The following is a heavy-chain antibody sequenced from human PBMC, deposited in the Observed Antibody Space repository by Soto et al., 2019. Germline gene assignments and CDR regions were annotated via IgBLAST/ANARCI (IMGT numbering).Heavy chain of an antibody. CDR2: VSGYNDKT. J-gene: IGHJ4*02. V-gene: IGHV1-18*04. CDR3: ARDFYPVAYFLDY. Sequence: QVQLVQSGAELKKPGASVKVSCKDSGYTFTNHGISWVRQAPGQGLEWVGWVSGYNDKTKSAQKFQSRGTITTDVSTNTAYMELRSLRSDDTAVYFCARDFYPVAYFLDYWGQGPLVNVSA. CDR1: GYTFTNHG.